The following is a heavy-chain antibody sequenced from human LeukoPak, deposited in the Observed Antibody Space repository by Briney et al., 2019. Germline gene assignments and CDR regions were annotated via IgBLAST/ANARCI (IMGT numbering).Heavy chain of an antibody. CDR1: GGSISSGGYY. D-gene: IGHD4-17*01. Sequence: SETLSLACTVSGGSISSGGYYWSWLRQHPGKGLEWIGYIYYSGSTYYNPSLKSRVTISVDTSKNQFSLKLSSVTAADTAVYYCARRAGDYADAFDIWGQGTMVTVSS. CDR2: IYYSGST. V-gene: IGHV4-31*03. CDR3: ARRAGDYADAFDI. J-gene: IGHJ3*02.